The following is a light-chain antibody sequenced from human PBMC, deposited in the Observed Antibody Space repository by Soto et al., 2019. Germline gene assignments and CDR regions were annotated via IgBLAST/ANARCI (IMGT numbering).Light chain of an antibody. V-gene: IGKV3-20*01. CDR2: GAS. CDR3: QQYGSSRWT. Sequence: ESVLTQSPAAPSLYKGERATLSCRASQGVSSSYLAWYQQKPGQAPRLLIYGASSRATGIPDRFSGSGSGTDITLTISRLEPEDFAVYYCQQYGSSRWTFGQGTKVDIK. CDR1: QGVSSSY. J-gene: IGKJ1*01.